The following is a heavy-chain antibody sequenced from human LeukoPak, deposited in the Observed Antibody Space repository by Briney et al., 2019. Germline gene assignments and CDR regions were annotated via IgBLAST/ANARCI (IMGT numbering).Heavy chain of an antibody. CDR3: ARVRAYDSPGYYYYYYMDV. J-gene: IGHJ6*03. V-gene: IGHV3-21*04. D-gene: IGHD3-16*01. CDR1: GFTFSSYS. Sequence: GGSLRLSCAASGFTFSSYSMNWVRQAPGKGLEWVSSISSSSSYIYYADSVKGRFTISRDNAKNSLYLQMNSLRAADTAVYYCARVRAYDSPGYYYYYYMDVWGKGTTVTVSS. CDR2: ISSSSSYI.